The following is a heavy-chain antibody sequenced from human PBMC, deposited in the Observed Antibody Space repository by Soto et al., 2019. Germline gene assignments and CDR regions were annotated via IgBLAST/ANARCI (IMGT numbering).Heavy chain of an antibody. CDR3: ARDRMAGGDCGSGIYYGMDV. D-gene: IGHD2-21*02. Sequence: SETLCLTCTVSGGYISRGGYYWSWIRPHPGKGLEWVGDIYYSGSTYYNPSLKSRVTITVDTSKNQFSLKLSSVTAADTAVYYCARDRMAGGDCGSGIYYGMDVWGQGTTVTVSS. CDR1: GGYISRGGYY. CDR2: IYYSGST. V-gene: IGHV4-31*03. J-gene: IGHJ6*02.